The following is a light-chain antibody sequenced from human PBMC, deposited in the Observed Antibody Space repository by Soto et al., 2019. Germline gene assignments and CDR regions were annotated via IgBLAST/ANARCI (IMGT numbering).Light chain of an antibody. V-gene: IGKV3-15*01. J-gene: IGKJ3*01. CDR2: GAS. Sequence: ERVMTQSPDTLSVSPGESATLSCRASQSVSSNLAWYQQKPGQAPRLLIYGASTRATGVPARFSGSGSGTEFTLTISSLQSEDFAVYYCYQYHNWPLFGPGTKVEIK. CDR1: QSVSSN. CDR3: YQYHNWPL.